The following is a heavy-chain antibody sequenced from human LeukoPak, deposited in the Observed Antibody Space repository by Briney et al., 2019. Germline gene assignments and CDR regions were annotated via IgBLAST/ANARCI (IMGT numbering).Heavy chain of an antibody. CDR2: TYYSGST. D-gene: IGHD3-22*01. J-gene: IGHJ5*02. CDR3: ARAYYYDSRTDP. Sequence: SETLSLTCTVSGGSISSGDYYWSWIRQPPGEGLEWIGYTYYSGSTYYNPSLKSRATISVDTSKNQFSLKLTSVTAADTAVYYCARAYYYDSRTDPWGQGTLVTVSS. CDR1: GGSISSGDYY. V-gene: IGHV4-30-4*01.